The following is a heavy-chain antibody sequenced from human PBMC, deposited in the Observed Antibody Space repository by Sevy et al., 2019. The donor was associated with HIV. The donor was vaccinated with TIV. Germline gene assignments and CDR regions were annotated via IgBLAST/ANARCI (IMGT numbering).Heavy chain of an antibody. CDR3: ARSSPVVVVPGAPGWFDP. CDR2: MNESGIT. J-gene: IGHJ5*02. Sequence: SETLSLTCAVHDGSFSGYYWNWIRQLPGKGLEWIGEMNESGITYYNPSLKSRVTISVDTSKKQFSLKLNSVTAVDSAVYLCARSSPVVVVPGAPGWFDPWGQGTLVTVSS. CDR1: DGSFSGYY. V-gene: IGHV4-34*01. D-gene: IGHD2-2*01.